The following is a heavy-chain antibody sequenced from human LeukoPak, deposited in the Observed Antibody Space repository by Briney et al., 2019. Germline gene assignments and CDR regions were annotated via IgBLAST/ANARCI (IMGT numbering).Heavy chain of an antibody. V-gene: IGHV3-7*01. CDR2: IKQDGSET. J-gene: IGHJ4*02. D-gene: IGHD2-15*01. Sequence: GGSLRLSCVASGLTFSNFWMTWLRQAPGKGLEWVANIKQDGSETYYLDSVKGRFTISRDNAKNSMYLQMNSLRAEDTAVYYCVGCSGGTCSDFDYWGRGTLVTVSS. CDR3: VGCSGGTCSDFDY. CDR1: GLTFSNFW.